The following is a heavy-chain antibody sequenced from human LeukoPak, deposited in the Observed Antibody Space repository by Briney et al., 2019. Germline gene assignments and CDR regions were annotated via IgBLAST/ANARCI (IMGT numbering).Heavy chain of an antibody. D-gene: IGHD3-22*01. CDR3: ARNGINTVSDY. V-gene: IGHV1-18*01. CDR2: ISANTGKT. Sequence: GASVKVSCKASGYTFTNNAVSWVRQAPGQGLEWMGWISANTGKTNYAQKFQGRVTMTTDTSTTTAYMELRSLRSDDTAVYYCARNGINTVSDYWGQGTVVTVSS. CDR1: GYTFTNNA. J-gene: IGHJ4*02.